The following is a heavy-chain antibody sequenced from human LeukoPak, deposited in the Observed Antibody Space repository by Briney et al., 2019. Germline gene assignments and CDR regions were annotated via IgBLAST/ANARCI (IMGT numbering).Heavy chain of an antibody. J-gene: IGHJ1*01. CDR1: GGSISSYY. V-gene: IGHV4-59*01. D-gene: IGHD3-22*01. CDR3: ASASHYDSSGYLQH. Sequence: SETLSLTCTVSGGSISSYYWSWIRQPPGKGLEWIGYIYNSGNTNYNPSLKSRVTISIDTSKNQFSLRLSSVTAADTAVYYCASASHYDSSGYLQHWGQGTLVTVSS. CDR2: IYNSGNT.